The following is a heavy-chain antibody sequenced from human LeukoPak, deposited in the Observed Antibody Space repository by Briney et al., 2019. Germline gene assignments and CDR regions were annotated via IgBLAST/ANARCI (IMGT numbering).Heavy chain of an antibody. CDR3: ARARNTASYGYIDDY. V-gene: IGHV1-18*04. CDR2: ISAYNGNT. J-gene: IGHJ4*02. D-gene: IGHD5-18*01. CDR1: GYTFTGYY. Sequence: ASVKVSCKASGYTFTGYYIHWARQAPGQGLEWMGWISAYNGNTNYAQKLQGRVTMTTDTSTSTAYMELRSLRSDDTAVYYCARARNTASYGYIDDYWGQGTLVTVSS.